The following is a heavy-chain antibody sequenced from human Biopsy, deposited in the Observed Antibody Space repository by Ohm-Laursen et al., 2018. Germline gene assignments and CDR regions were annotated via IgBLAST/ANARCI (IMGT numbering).Heavy chain of an antibody. CDR3: GNEVHGRDY. Sequence: GTLSLTCAVLGKTFSDYQWSWIRQPPGKGLEWIGQINQAGTTNYNPSLKSRVSISADASKYEFSLRLTSVTAADTAVYLCGNEVHGRDYWGLGAQVTVSS. CDR2: INQAGTT. J-gene: IGHJ4*02. V-gene: IGHV4-34*08. D-gene: IGHD2-15*01. CDR1: GKTFSDYQ.